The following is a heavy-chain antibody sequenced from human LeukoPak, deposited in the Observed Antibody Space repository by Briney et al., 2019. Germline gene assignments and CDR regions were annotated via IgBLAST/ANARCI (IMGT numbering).Heavy chain of an antibody. CDR3: ARDMRTYDSSGYYNAPFDY. Sequence: SETLSLTCAVYGGSFSGYYWSWIRQPPGKGLEWIGEINHSGSTNYHPSLKSRVTISVDTSKNQFSLKLSSVTAADTAVYYCARDMRTYDSSGYYNAPFDYWGQGTLVTVSS. D-gene: IGHD3-22*01. V-gene: IGHV4-34*01. CDR1: GGSFSGYY. CDR2: INHSGST. J-gene: IGHJ4*02.